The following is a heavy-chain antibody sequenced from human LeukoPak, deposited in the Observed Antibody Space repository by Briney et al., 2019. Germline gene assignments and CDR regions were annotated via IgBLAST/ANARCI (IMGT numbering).Heavy chain of an antibody. CDR2: IYSSGSA. Sequence: SEPVPLTCTVSGASINNNFWTWTRQPPGKGLEWIGYIYSSGSANYINSLKSRVIISGDTSKNQISLNLTSVTAADTAVYFCARHRDYYDTWGHGTLVTVSS. J-gene: IGHJ4*01. CDR1: GASINNNF. D-gene: IGHD3-22*01. CDR3: ARHRDYYDT. V-gene: IGHV4-59*08.